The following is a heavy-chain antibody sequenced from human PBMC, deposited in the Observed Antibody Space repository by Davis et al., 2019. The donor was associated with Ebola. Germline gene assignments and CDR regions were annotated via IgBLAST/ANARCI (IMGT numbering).Heavy chain of an antibody. D-gene: IGHD2-15*01. CDR1: AYTFTSYY. J-gene: IGHJ3*02. V-gene: IGHV1-46*01. CDR3: ARGPRVARNAFDI. CDR2: INPGGGST. Sequence: AASLTVSCNASAYTFTSYYMHWVRKAPGQGLEWMGIINPGGGSTTYAQKFQGRVTMIRDTSTTTVYMELGSLRSEDTGVYYCARGPRVARNAFDIWGQGTMVTVSS.